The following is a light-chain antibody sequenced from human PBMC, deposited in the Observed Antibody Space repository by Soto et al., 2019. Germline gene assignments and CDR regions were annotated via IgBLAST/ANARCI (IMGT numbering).Light chain of an antibody. CDR1: QGISNY. J-gene: IGKJ1*01. Sequence: DIQMTQSPSSLSASVGDRVTITCRARQGISNYLARYQQKPGKVPKLLSYAASTLQSGVPSRFSGSGSGTDFTLTISSLQPEDVATYYCQKYNSAPRAFGQGTKVEIK. CDR3: QKYNSAPRA. V-gene: IGKV1-27*01. CDR2: AAS.